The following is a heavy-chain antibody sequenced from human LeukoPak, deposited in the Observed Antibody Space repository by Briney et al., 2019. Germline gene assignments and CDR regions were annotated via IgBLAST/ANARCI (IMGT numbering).Heavy chain of an antibody. J-gene: IGHJ3*02. CDR3: ARMYDFSDAFDI. CDR2: MNPNSGNT. CDR1: GYTFTSYD. D-gene: IGHD3-3*01. Sequence: ASVKVSCKASGYTFTSYDINWVRQAPGQGLEWMGWMNPNSGNTGYAQKFQGRVTMTRNTSISTAYMELSSLRSEDTAVYYCARMYDFSDAFDIWGQGTMVTVSS. V-gene: IGHV1-8*02.